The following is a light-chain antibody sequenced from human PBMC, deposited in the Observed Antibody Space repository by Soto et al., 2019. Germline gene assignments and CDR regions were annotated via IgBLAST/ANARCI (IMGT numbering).Light chain of an antibody. J-gene: IGLJ1*01. CDR2: EGS. CDR3: SPYAVSRTIRV. V-gene: IGLV2-23*03. Sequence: QSALTQPASVSGSPGQSITISCTGTSSDVGSYNLVSWYQQHPGKAPKLMIYEGSNPPSVVSHRFSGSKSGNTGSLIISGLQADDYAEYYCSPYAVSRTIRVFGTGTKLTLL. CDR1: SSDVGSYNL.